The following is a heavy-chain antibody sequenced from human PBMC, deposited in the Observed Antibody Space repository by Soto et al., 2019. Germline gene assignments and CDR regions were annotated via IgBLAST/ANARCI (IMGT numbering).Heavy chain of an antibody. Sequence: PGGSLRLSCAASGFTFSSYSMNWVRQAPGKGLEWVSYISSSSSTIYYADSVKGRFTISRDNSKNTLYLQMNSLRAEDTAVYFCAKETRGGGTFDYWGQGTLVTVSS. D-gene: IGHD1-7*01. V-gene: IGHV3-48*01. CDR3: AKETRGGGTFDY. CDR1: GFTFSSYS. J-gene: IGHJ4*02. CDR2: ISSSSSTI.